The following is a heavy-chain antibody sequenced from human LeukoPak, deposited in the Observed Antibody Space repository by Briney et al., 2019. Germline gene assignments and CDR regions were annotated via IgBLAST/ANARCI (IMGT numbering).Heavy chain of an antibody. V-gene: IGHV1-2*02. J-gene: IGHJ6*03. CDR2: INPNTGAT. CDR3: ARVKKYRSSSYYSSYYMDV. Sequence: ASVKVSCKASRYTFTGYYMHWVRQAPGQGLEWMGWINPNTGATNYAQKFQGRVTLTRDTAISTAYMELSRLRSDDTAVYYCARVKKYRSSSYYSSYYMDVWGKGTTVTVSS. D-gene: IGHD6-6*01. CDR1: RYTFTGYY.